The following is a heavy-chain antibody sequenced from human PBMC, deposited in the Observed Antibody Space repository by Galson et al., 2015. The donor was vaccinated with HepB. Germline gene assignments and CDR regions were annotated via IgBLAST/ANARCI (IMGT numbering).Heavy chain of an antibody. CDR1: RFSFSGSA. J-gene: IGHJ6*02. CDR2: ISSSATTT. D-gene: IGHD7-27*01. V-gene: IGHV3-23*01. CDR3: AKDVWGDSYYYGMDV. Sequence: SLRLSCAASRFSFSGSAMTWVRQAPGRGLEWVSTISSSATTTYYADSVKGRFTISRDNSKNTLYLQMNSLRAEDTAVYYCAKDVWGDSYYYGMDVWGQGTTVTVSS.